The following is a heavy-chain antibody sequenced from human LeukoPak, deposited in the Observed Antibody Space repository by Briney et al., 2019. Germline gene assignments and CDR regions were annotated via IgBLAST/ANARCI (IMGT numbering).Heavy chain of an antibody. J-gene: IGHJ4*02. Sequence: PSETLSLTCTVSGGSISSYYWSWIRQPPGKGLEWIGYIYYSGSTNYSPSLKSRVTISVDTSKNQFSLKLSSVTAADTAVYYCARTYYDFWSGSPHFDYWGQGTLVTVSS. CDR3: ARTYYDFWSGSPHFDY. V-gene: IGHV4-59*01. CDR2: IYYSGST. CDR1: GGSISSYY. D-gene: IGHD3-3*01.